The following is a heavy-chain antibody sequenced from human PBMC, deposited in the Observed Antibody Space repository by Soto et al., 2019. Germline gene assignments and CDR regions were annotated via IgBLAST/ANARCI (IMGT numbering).Heavy chain of an antibody. V-gene: IGHV4-38-2*01. CDR3: ARGVVGATSVDY. CDR1: GDSISRGYH. Sequence: SETLSLTCAVSGDSISRGYHWAWIRQPPTKGLEWIASIYHTGTTYYNPSLTSRVTISVDTSQNLFSLKLTSVTAADSAVYYCARGVVGATSVDYWGQGTLVTVSS. D-gene: IGHD1-26*01. J-gene: IGHJ4*02. CDR2: IYHTGTT.